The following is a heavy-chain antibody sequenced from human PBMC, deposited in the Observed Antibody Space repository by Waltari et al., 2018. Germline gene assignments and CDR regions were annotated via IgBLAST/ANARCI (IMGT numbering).Heavy chain of an antibody. D-gene: IGHD3-10*01. CDR3: ARGRGYSVVVRGVDTGFCWFDP. V-gene: IGHV4-34*01. CDR1: GGSFSGYY. J-gene: IGHJ5*02. Sequence: QVQLQQWGAGLLSPPETLSLTCAVYGGSFSGYYWTWIRQPPGKGLEWIGEINHSGSTNYNPSLKSRVTISIDTPRNQFSLKLSSVTAADTAVYYCARGRGYSVVVRGVDTGFCWFDPWGQGTLVTVSS. CDR2: INHSGST.